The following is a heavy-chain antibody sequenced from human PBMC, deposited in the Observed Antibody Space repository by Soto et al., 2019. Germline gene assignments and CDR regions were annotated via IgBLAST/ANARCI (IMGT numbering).Heavy chain of an antibody. Sequence: SETLSLTCTVSGGSISSSSYYWGWIRQPPGKGLEWIGNIYYTGSTNYNPSLESRVSISIDTSKNQFSLQLTSVTAADTAIYYCARDATLRHWGHGTLVTVSS. CDR3: ARDATLRH. CDR2: IYYTGST. D-gene: IGHD2-15*01. V-gene: IGHV4-39*07. J-gene: IGHJ4*01. CDR1: GGSISSSSYY.